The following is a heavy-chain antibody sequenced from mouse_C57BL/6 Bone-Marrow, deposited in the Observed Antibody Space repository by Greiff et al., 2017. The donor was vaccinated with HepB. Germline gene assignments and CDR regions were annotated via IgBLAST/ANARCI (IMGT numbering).Heavy chain of an antibody. CDR3: ARGLGAFPMDY. V-gene: IGHV1-42*01. J-gene: IGHJ4*01. CDR1: GYSFTGYY. D-gene: IGHD4-1*01. Sequence: VQLQQSGPELVKPGASEKISCKASGYSFTGYYMNWVKQSPEKSLEWIGEINPSTGGTTYNQKFKAKATLTVDKSSSTAYMQLKSLTSEDSAVYYCARGLGAFPMDYWGQGTSVTVSS. CDR2: INPSTGGT.